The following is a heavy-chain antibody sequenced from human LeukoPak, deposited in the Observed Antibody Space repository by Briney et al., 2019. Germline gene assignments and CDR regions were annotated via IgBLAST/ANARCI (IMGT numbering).Heavy chain of an antibody. Sequence: PGGSLRLSCATSGFIFNGAWLSWVRQAPGKGLEWIGRIQHGRTTDYAAPVKGRFTISGDDSKATLYLQMNSLKAEDTAIYYCTTVTHFYLGGQGTLVTVSS. V-gene: IGHV3-15*01. J-gene: IGHJ4*02. CDR3: TTVTHFYL. CDR1: GFIFNGAW. CDR2: IQHGRTT. D-gene: IGHD2-15*01.